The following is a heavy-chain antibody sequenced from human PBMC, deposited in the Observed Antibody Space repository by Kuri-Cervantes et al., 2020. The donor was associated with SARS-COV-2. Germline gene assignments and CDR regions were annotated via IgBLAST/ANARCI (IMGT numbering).Heavy chain of an antibody. V-gene: IGHV4-34*01. CDR3: ASGLSQAPRSPHYDFWSGYLNSHYYYYGMDV. CDR1: GGSFSGYY. CDR2: INHSGST. D-gene: IGHD3-3*01. J-gene: IGHJ6*02. Sequence: SETLSLTCAVYGGSFSGYYWSWIRQPPGKGLEWIGEINHSGSTNYNPSLKSRVTISVDTSKNQFSLKLSSVTAADTAVYYCASGLSQAPRSPHYDFWSGYLNSHYYYYGMDVWGQGTTVTVSS.